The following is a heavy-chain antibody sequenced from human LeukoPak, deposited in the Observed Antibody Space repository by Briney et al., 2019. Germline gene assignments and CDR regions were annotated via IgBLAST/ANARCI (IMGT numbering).Heavy chain of an antibody. Sequence: ASVKVSCKASGYTFTGYYMHWVRQAPGQGLEWMGWINPNSGGTNYAQKFQGRVTMTRDTSINTAYMELSSLKSDDTAVYYCARDSRSSYNFDYWGQGTLVTVSS. CDR2: INPNSGGT. CDR1: GYTFTGYY. CDR3: ARDSRSSYNFDY. D-gene: IGHD6-6*01. V-gene: IGHV1-2*02. J-gene: IGHJ4*02.